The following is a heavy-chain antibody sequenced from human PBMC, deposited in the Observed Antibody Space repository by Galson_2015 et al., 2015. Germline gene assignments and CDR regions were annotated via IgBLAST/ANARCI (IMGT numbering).Heavy chain of an antibody. CDR3: ARVGKSYGMDV. J-gene: IGHJ6*02. Sequence: SLRLSCAASGFTFSSYSMNWVRQAPGKGLEWVSSISSSSSYIYYADSVKGRFTISRDNAKNSLYLQMNSLRAEDTAVYYCARVGKSYGMDVWGQGTTVTVSS. CDR2: ISSSSSYI. D-gene: IGHD7-27*01. V-gene: IGHV3-21*01. CDR1: GFTFSSYS.